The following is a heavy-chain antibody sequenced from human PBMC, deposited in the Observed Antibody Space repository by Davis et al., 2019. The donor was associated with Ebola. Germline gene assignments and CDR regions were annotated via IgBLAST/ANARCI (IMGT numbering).Heavy chain of an antibody. CDR1: GGSVTNTNYL. J-gene: IGHJ4*02. V-gene: IGHV4-61*01. CDR2: IHYSGTT. CDR3: ARVYGDYTEYFDY. D-gene: IGHD4-17*01. Sequence: LETLSLTCTVSGGSVTNTNYLWSWIRQPPGKGLEWIGHIHYSGTTIYNPSLKSRVTISVDTSKNQFSLKLSSVTAADTAVYYCARVYGDYTEYFDYWGQGTLVTVSS.